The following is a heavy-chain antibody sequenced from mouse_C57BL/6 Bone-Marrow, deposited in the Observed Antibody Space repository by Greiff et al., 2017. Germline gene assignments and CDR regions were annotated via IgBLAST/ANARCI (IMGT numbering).Heavy chain of an antibody. CDR1: GFTFSDYG. CDR2: ISRGRSTI. V-gene: IGHV5-17*01. D-gene: IGHD1-1*01. Sequence: DVKLVESGGGLVKPGGSLKLSCAASGFTFSDYGMHWVRQAPETGLEWVAYISRGRSTIYYADTVKGRFTISRDNAKNTLFLQMTSLRSEDTAMYYCARSYYGSSGVDYWGQGTTLTVSA. J-gene: IGHJ2*01. CDR3: ARSYYGSSGVDY.